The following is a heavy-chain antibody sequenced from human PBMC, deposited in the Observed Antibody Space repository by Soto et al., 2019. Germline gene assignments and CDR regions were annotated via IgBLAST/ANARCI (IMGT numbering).Heavy chain of an antibody. Sequence: SETLSLTCAVYGGSFSGYYWTWIRQPPGAGLEWIGEINHSGSTNYNPSLKSRVTISVDTSKNQFSLKLTSVTAADTAVYYCASDKITGLFDYWGQGTLVTVSS. V-gene: IGHV4-34*01. CDR3: ASDKITGLFDY. CDR1: GGSFSGYY. CDR2: INHSGST. J-gene: IGHJ4*02. D-gene: IGHD2-8*02.